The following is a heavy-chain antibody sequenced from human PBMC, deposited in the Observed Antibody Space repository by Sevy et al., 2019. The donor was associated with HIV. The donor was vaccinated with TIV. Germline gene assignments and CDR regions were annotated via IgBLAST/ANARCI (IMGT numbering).Heavy chain of an antibody. V-gene: IGHV3-21*01. CDR1: GFSFSSYS. D-gene: IGHD3-22*01. Sequence: GGSLRLSCAASGFSFSSYSVSWVRQAPGKGLEWVASIGSSNSYIYYADSVKGRFTISRDSPKNSLYLQMNSLRAEDTAVYYCARGPHYYYDSSAFFDYWGQGTLVTVSS. J-gene: IGHJ4*02. CDR3: ARGPHYYYDSSAFFDY. CDR2: IGSSNSYI.